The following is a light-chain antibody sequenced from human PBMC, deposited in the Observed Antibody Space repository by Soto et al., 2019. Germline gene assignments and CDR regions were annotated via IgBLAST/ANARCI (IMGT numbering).Light chain of an antibody. Sequence: EIVMTQSPATLSVSPGERATLSCRASQSVSSNLAWYQQKPGQAPRLLIYDASTRATGIPARFSGSGSGTEFTLPISSLQSEDFALYYCQQYNNWPLTFGGRTNVEIK. CDR3: QQYNNWPLT. J-gene: IGKJ4*01. CDR2: DAS. V-gene: IGKV3-15*01. CDR1: QSVSSN.